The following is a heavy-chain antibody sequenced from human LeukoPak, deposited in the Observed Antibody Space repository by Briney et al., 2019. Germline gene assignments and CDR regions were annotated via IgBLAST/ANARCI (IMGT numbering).Heavy chain of an antibody. D-gene: IGHD6-19*01. CDR3: ARVVLSNQAKPVAGPLAY. Sequence: GGSLRLSCAASGFTFSSYSMNWVRQAPGKGLEWVSSISSSSSYIYYADSVKGRFTISRDNAKNSLYLQMNSLRAEDTAVYYCARVVLSNQAKPVAGPLAYWGQGTLVTVSS. V-gene: IGHV3-21*01. CDR1: GFTFSSYS. J-gene: IGHJ4*02. CDR2: ISSSSSYI.